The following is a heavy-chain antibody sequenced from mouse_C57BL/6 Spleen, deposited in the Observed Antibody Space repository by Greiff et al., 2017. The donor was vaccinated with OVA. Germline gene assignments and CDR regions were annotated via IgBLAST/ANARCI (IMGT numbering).Heavy chain of an antibody. Sequence: VQLQESGAELVKPGASVKISCKASGYAFSSYWMNWVKQRPGQGLEWIGQIYPGDGDTNYNGKFKGKATLTADKSSSTAYMQLSSLTSEDSAVYFCARRGVTWTAWFAYWGQGTLVTVSA. CDR2: IYPGDGDT. J-gene: IGHJ3*01. CDR1: GYAFSSYW. D-gene: IGHD2-3*01. CDR3: ARRGVTWTAWFAY. V-gene: IGHV1-80*01.